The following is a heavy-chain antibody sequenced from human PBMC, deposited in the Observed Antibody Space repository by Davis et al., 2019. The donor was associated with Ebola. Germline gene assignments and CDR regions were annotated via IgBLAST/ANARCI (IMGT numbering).Heavy chain of an antibody. CDR1: GGSISSGGYS. J-gene: IGHJ4*02. CDR3: ARRGYSYGYDY. V-gene: IGHV4-30-2*01. D-gene: IGHD5-18*01. CDR2: IYHSGST. Sequence: SETLSLTCAVSGGSISSGGYSWSWIRQPPGKGLEWIGYIYHSGSTYYNPSLKSRVTISLDRSKNQFSLKLSSVTAADTAVYYCARRGYSYGYDYWGQGTLVTVSS.